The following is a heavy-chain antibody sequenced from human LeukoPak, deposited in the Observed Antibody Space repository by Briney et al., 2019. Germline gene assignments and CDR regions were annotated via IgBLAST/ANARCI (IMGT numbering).Heavy chain of an antibody. Sequence: GGSLRLSCAASGFTFSSYGMHWVRQAPGKGLEWVAVISYDGSNKYYADSVKGRFTISRDNSKNTLYLQMNSLRAEDTAVYYCAKGQVDYYGSGSYYVYWGQGTLVTVSS. CDR2: ISYDGSNK. J-gene: IGHJ4*02. D-gene: IGHD3-10*01. CDR1: GFTFSSYG. CDR3: AKGQVDYYGSGSYYVY. V-gene: IGHV3-30*18.